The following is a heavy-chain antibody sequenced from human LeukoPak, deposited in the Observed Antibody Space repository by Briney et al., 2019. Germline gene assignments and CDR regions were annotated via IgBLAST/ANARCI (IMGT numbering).Heavy chain of an antibody. D-gene: IGHD3-3*01. CDR3: ARSPQDDFWSGPPRYAFDI. V-gene: IGHV4-30-2*01. CDR2: IYHSGST. CDR1: GGSISSGGYY. Sequence: SETLSLTCTVSGGSISSGGYYWSWIRQPPGKGLEWIGYIYHSGSTYYNPSLKSRVTISVDRSKNQFSLKLSSVTAADTAVYYCARSPQDDFWSGPPRYAFDIWGQGTMVTVSS. J-gene: IGHJ3*02.